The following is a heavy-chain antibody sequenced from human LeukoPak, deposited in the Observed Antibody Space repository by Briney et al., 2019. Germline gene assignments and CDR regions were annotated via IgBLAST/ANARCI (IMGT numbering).Heavy chain of an antibody. CDR2: ISSGSTTI. Sequence: PGVSLRLSCVASGFTFSAHSLNWVRQAPGKGLEWISYISSGSTTIYYADSVKGRFTISRDNAKNSLYLQMNSLRDEDTALYYCARDNLTPYWYFDLWGRGTLVTVSS. CDR3: ARDNLTPYWYFDL. D-gene: IGHD4-23*01. V-gene: IGHV3-48*02. J-gene: IGHJ2*01. CDR1: GFTFSAHS.